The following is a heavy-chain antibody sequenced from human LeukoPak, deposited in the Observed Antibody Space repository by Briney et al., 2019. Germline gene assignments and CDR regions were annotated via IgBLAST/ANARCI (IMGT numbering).Heavy chain of an antibody. Sequence: GGSLRLSCAAPGFTFNDYYMSWIRQAPGKGLEWLSYINIGGTNTHYADSVKGRFTISRDNAKKSLYLEMNNLRAEDTAVYYCATDGAGFDTWGQGVLVTVSS. CDR1: GFTFNDYY. CDR3: ATDGAGFDT. J-gene: IGHJ5*02. CDR2: INIGGTNT. V-gene: IGHV3-11*01.